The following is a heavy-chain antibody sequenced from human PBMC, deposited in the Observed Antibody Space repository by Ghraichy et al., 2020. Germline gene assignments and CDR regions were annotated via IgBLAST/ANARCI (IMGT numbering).Heavy chain of an antibody. D-gene: IGHD5-12*01. CDR2: IDHSGST. J-gene: IGHJ4*02. CDR3: GRKAHYDSVDY. Sequence: LSLTCAVYGGSFSGYFWTWIRQPPGKGLEWIGEIDHSGSTLYNPSLKSRVTVSVDPSKNQFFLKLSSVAAADTAVYYCGRKAHYDSVDYWGQGTLVIVSS. V-gene: IGHV4-34*01. CDR1: GGSFSGYF.